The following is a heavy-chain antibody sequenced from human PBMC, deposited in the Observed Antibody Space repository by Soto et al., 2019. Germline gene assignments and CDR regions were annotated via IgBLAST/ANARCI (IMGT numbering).Heavy chain of an antibody. Sequence: QVQLVESGGGVVQPGRSLRLSCAASGFTFSSYGMHWVRQAPGKGLEWVAVISYDGTNKYYADSVKGRFTISRDNSKTTLDRQMNSLGAEDTAVYYCGKDLLWPGRAYGMDVW. D-gene: IGHD2-21*01. CDR1: GFTFSSYG. J-gene: IGHJ6*01. CDR2: ISYDGTNK. V-gene: IGHV3-30*18. CDR3: GKDLLWPGRAYGMDV.